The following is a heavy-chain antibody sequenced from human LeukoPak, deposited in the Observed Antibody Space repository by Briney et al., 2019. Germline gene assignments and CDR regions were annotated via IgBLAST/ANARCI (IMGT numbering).Heavy chain of an antibody. J-gene: IGHJ4*02. Sequence: GGSLRLSCAASGFTFSSYSMNWVRQAPGKGLEWVSAITGSGETKYYADSVKGRFTMSRDNSKNTLYLQMNSLRDEDTAEYFCAKESLVVIESYFDNWGQGTLVTVSS. CDR2: ITGSGETK. CDR3: AKESLVVIESYFDN. D-gene: IGHD3-22*01. V-gene: IGHV3-23*01. CDR1: GFTFSSYS.